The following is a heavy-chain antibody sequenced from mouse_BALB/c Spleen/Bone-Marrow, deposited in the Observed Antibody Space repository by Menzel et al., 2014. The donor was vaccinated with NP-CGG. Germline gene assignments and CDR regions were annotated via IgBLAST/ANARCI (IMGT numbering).Heavy chain of an antibody. D-gene: IGHD3-1*01. Sequence: EVQGVESGGGLVKPGGSLKLSCAASGFTFSYYAMSWVRPSPEKSLEWVAEISSGGSYTYYPDTVTGRFTISRDNAKNTLYLEMSSLRSEDTAMYYCARDSSGYFDYWGQGTTLTVSS. V-gene: IGHV5-9-4*01. CDR2: ISSGGSYT. CDR1: GFTFSYYA. CDR3: ARDSSGYFDY. J-gene: IGHJ2*01.